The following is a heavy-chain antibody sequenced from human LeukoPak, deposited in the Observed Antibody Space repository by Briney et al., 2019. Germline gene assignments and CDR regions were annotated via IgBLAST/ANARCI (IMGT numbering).Heavy chain of an antibody. CDR2: ISWNSGSI. Sequence: GGSLRLSCAASGFTFDDYAMHWVRQAPGKGLEWVSGISWNSGSIGYADSVKGRFTISRDNAKNSLYLQMNSLRAEDMALYYCAKGGYYYYYYMDVWGKGTTVTVSS. D-gene: IGHD3-16*01. J-gene: IGHJ6*03. V-gene: IGHV3-9*03. CDR3: AKGGYYYYYYMDV. CDR1: GFTFDDYA.